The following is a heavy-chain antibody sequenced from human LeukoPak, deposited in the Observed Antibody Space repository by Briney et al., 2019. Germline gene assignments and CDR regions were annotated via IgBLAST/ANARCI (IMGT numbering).Heavy chain of an antibody. D-gene: IGHD3-10*01. CDR1: GGSFSGYY. Sequence: SETLSLTCAVYGGSFSGYYWSWIRQPPGKGLEWIGEINHSGSTNYNPSLKSRVTISVDTSKNQISLKVSSVTAADTAVYYCARTRYYYNSRSYGAPYYFDYWGQGTLVIVSS. J-gene: IGHJ4*02. CDR2: INHSGST. V-gene: IGHV4-34*01. CDR3: ARTRYYYNSRSYGAPYYFDY.